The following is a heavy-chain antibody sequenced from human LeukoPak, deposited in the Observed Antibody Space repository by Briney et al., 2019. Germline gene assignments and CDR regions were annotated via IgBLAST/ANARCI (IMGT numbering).Heavy chain of an antibody. CDR1: GGSFSGYY. V-gene: IGHV4-59*08. Sequence: SETLSLTCAVYGGSFSGYYWSWIRQPPGKGLEWIGYIYYSGSTNYNPSLKSRVTISVGTSKNQFSLKLSSVTAADTAVYYCARAPLGQLVRLFDYWGQGTLVTVSS. J-gene: IGHJ4*02. CDR2: IYYSGST. D-gene: IGHD6-6*01. CDR3: ARAPLGQLVRLFDY.